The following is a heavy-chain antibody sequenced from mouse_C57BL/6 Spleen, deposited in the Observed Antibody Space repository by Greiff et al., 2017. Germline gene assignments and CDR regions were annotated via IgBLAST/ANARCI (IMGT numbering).Heavy chain of an antibody. CDR3: ARCYGNYSLYAMDY. CDR1: GYTFTDYY. J-gene: IGHJ4*01. CDR2: INPYNGGT. V-gene: IGHV1-19*01. D-gene: IGHD2-1*01. Sequence: EVQLQQSGPVLVKPGASVKMSCKASGYTFTDYYMNWVKQSHGKSLEWIGVINPYNGGTSYNQKFKGKATLTVDKSSSTAYMELNSLTSEDSAVYYCARCYGNYSLYAMDYWGQGTSVTVSS.